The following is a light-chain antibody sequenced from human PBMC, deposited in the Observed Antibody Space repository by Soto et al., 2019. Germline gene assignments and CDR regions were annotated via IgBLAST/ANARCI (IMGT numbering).Light chain of an antibody. CDR3: QQYGVSLVT. J-gene: IGKJ4*01. Sequence: EIVLTQSPATLSSSPGERATLSCRASQRVSSSDLAWYQQRRGQAPRLLIYGVSSRATGIPDRFSGSGSGTDFTLTISRLEPADFAVYYCQQYGVSLVTFGGGTKVELK. CDR1: QRVSSSD. CDR2: GVS. V-gene: IGKV3-20*01.